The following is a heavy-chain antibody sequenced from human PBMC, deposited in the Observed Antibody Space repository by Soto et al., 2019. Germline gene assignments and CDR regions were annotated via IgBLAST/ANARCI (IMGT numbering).Heavy chain of an antibody. Sequence: EVQLVESGAGLVQPGGSLRLSCAASGFTFSSYWMSWVRQAPGKGLEWVANIKQDGSEKYYVDSVKGRFTISRDNAKNSLYLQMNSLRAEDTAVYYCARDLICSSTSCHISPFDYWGQGTLVTVSS. J-gene: IGHJ4*02. CDR1: GFTFSSYW. CDR3: ARDLICSSTSCHISPFDY. CDR2: IKQDGSEK. D-gene: IGHD2-2*02. V-gene: IGHV3-7*01.